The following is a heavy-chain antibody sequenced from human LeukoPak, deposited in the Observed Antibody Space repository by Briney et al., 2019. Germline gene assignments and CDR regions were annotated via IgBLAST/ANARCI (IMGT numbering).Heavy chain of an antibody. J-gene: IGHJ4*02. CDR2: IVRVTSNSGDV. CDR3: ARYNSLFRGVTTSDC. Sequence: GASVKVSCKTSGYTFSNYGISWVRQAPGQGLEWMGRIVRVTSNSGDVTYAPKFQDRATMTTHTSTNTAYMELRRLRFDDAAEYFCARYNSLFRGVTTSDCWGQGTLVTVSS. D-gene: IGHD3-10*01. CDR1: GYTFSNYG. V-gene: IGHV1-18*01.